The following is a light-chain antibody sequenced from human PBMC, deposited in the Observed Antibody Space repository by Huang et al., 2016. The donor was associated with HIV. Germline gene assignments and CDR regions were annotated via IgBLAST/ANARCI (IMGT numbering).Light chain of an antibody. V-gene: IGKV1-33*01. CDR1: QDIDNS. J-gene: IGKJ2*01. CDR3: QQYDDLPYT. Sequence: DIQMTQSPSSLSASVGDRVTITCQASQDIDNSLNLYQQKPGKAPKLLIYDASNLETGVPSRFSGRASGTDCTVTISSLQPEDIATYYCQQYDDLPYTFGQGTKLEIK. CDR2: DAS.